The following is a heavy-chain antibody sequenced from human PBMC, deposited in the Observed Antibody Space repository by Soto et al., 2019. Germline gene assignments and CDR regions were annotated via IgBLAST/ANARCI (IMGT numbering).Heavy chain of an antibody. CDR3: ARRSVSHSNAFDF. CDR1: GGTFRNLA. J-gene: IGHJ3*01. D-gene: IGHD2-15*01. V-gene: IGHV1-69*01. CDR2: FIPIIGGG. Sequence: QVQLVQSGAEVKKPGSSVKVSCKASGGTFRNLAINWVRQAPGQGLEWMGGFIPIIGGGINAQKFQGRVTSTSDESTSTAYMELISLQSEDTAMYFCARRSVSHSNAFDFWGQGTMVTVSS.